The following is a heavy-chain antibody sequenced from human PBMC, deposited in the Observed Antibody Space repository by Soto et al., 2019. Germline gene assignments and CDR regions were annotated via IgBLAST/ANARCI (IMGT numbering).Heavy chain of an antibody. Sequence: PGGSLRLSCAASGFTFSSYAMHWVRQAPGKGLEWVAVISYDGSNKCYADSVTGRFTISRDNSKNTLYLQMNSLRAEDTAVYYCARVRSSSSSFDYWGQGTLVTVSS. V-gene: IGHV3-30-3*01. J-gene: IGHJ4*02. D-gene: IGHD6-6*01. CDR2: ISYDGSNK. CDR1: GFTFSSYA. CDR3: ARVRSSSSSFDY.